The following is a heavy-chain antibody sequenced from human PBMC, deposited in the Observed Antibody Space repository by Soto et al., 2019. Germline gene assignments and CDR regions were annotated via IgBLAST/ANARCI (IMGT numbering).Heavy chain of an antibody. CDR2: ISVYNGNT. CDR1: CFTFSTHG. Sequence: GAPVKGSCKGSCFTFSTHGIKWGRQAPGQGPEWMGWISVYNGNTNYAQKFQGRVTMTTDTSTSIAYMELRSLRSDDTAVYYCARDVVAVRPGWFGPWGQGTLVTVSS. V-gene: IGHV1-18*01. CDR3: ARDVVAVRPGWFGP. D-gene: IGHD6-6*01. J-gene: IGHJ5*02.